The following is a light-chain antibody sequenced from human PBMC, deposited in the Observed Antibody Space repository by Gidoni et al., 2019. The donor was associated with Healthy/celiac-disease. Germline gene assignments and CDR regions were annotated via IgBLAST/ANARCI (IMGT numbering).Light chain of an antibody. CDR1: QSINSY. J-gene: IGKJ1*01. V-gene: IGKV1-39*01. CDR2: AAS. Sequence: DIHMTQSPSSMSASVGDRVTITCRASQSINSYLNWYQQKPGKAPKRLIYAASSLQIGVPSRFSGSGSGADFTLTISSLQPEDFATYYCQQSYSTPGPFGQGTKVEIK. CDR3: QQSYSTPGP.